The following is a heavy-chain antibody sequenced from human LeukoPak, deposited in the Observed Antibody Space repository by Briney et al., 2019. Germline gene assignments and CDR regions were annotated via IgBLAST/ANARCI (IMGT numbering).Heavy chain of an antibody. V-gene: IGHV3-66*01. D-gene: IGHD2-21*02. Sequence: GESLRLSCVVSGLTVSRKFMNWVRQAPGKGLEWVSGIYDDGSTFYADSVKGRFSISRDSSRNTLSLQMSSLRAEDTAVYFCASCGDDCDPRETAWVDFLHWGQGTLVTVSS. CDR3: ASCGDDCDPRETAWVDFLH. J-gene: IGHJ1*01. CDR2: IYDDGST. CDR1: GLTVSRKF.